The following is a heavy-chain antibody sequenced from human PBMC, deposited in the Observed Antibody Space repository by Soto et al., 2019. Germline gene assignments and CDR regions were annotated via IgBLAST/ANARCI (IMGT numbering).Heavy chain of an antibody. CDR1: GYSFTSYW. J-gene: IGHJ6*02. Sequence: PVESLKISCKGSGYSFTSYWISWVRQMPGKGLEWMGRIDPSDSYTNYSPSFQGHVTISADKSISTAYLQWSSLKASDTAMYYCASTVPRITMVRGVITYYGMDVWGQGTTVT. CDR2: IDPSDSYT. CDR3: ASTVPRITMVRGVITYYGMDV. D-gene: IGHD3-10*01. V-gene: IGHV5-10-1*01.